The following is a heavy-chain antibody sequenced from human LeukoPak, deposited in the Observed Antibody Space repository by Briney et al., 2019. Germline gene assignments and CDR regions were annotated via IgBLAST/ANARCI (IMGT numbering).Heavy chain of an antibody. CDR3: VRGNPLFFDI. Sequence: GGSLRFSCGASGCTFSVYWMHWIHQVPGKGLVWASRVNSDGGSVKYADSVKGRFTISGDNAKTTLFLQMNRVRAETSAVYYCVRGNPLFFDIWGQGTSVIVSS. CDR2: VNSDGGSV. CDR1: GCTFSVYW. J-gene: IGHJ4*02. V-gene: IGHV3-74*01.